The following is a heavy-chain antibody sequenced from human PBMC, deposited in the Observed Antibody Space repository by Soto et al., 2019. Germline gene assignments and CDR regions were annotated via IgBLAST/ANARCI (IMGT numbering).Heavy chain of an antibody. CDR2: IIPIFGTA. CDR3: ARVIAVAGNDY. V-gene: IGHV1-69*13. D-gene: IGHD6-19*01. J-gene: IGHJ4*02. CDR1: GGTFSSYA. Sequence: SVKVSCKASGGTFSSYAISWVRQAPGQGLEWMGGIIPIFGTANYAQKFQGRVTITADESTSTAYMELRSLRSDDTAVYYCARVIAVAGNDYWGQGTLVTVSS.